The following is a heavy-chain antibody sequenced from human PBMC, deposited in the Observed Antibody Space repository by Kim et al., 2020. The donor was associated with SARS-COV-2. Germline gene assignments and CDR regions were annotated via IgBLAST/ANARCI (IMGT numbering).Heavy chain of an antibody. V-gene: IGHV4-34*01. CDR3: ARGDAYYDILTGSRSYYFDY. J-gene: IGHJ4*02. D-gene: IGHD3-9*01. CDR2: INHSGST. Sequence: SETLSLTCAVYGGSFSGYYWSWIRQPPGKGLEWIGEINHSGSTNYNPSLKSRVTISVDTSKNQFSLKLSSVTAADTAVYYCARGDAYYDILTGSRSYYFDYWGQGTLVTVSS. CDR1: GGSFSGYY.